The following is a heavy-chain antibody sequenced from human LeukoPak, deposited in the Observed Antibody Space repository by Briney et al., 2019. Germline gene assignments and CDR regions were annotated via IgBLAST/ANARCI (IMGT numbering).Heavy chain of an antibody. CDR3: TTDDPENVLRYFDWARALVDH. CDR2: IKSKTDGSTT. V-gene: IGHV3-15*01. Sequence: KSGGSLRLSCAASGFTFSNAWRSWVRQAPGKGLEGVGRIKSKTDGSTTHYAAPVTGRFTISRDYSEITLYLQMNSLKTEDTAVYYCTTDDPENVLRYFDWARALVDHWGQGTLVTVSS. D-gene: IGHD3-9*01. CDR1: GFTFSNAW. J-gene: IGHJ4*02.